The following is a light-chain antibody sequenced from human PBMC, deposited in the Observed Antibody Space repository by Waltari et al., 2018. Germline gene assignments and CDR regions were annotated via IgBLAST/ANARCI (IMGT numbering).Light chain of an antibody. V-gene: IGLV2-14*01. Sequence: QSALTQPASVSGSPGQPITIYCSGTDSDVGAYDFVSWYQQHPGKAPHLIIYEVSNRPSGIANRFSASKSGNTASLTISGLQAEDEADYYCSSYTTSSAPGVFGTGTRVTVL. CDR1: DSDVGAYDF. CDR3: SSYTTSSAPGV. CDR2: EVS. J-gene: IGLJ1*01.